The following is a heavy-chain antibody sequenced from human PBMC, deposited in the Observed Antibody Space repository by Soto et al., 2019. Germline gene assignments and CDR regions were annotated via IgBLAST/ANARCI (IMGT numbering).Heavy chain of an antibody. J-gene: IGHJ4*02. CDR3: ARGYYGSGSYWDY. D-gene: IGHD3-10*01. V-gene: IGHV4-34*01. Sequence: PSETLSLTCAVYGGSFSGYYWSWIRQPPGKGLEWIGEINHSGSTNYNPSLKSRVTISVDTSKNQFSLKLSSVTAADTAVYYCARGYYGSGSYWDYWGQATLVTVSS. CDR1: GGSFSGYY. CDR2: INHSGST.